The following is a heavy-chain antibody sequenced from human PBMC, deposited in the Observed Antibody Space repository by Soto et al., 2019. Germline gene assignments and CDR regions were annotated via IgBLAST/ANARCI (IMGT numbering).Heavy chain of an antibody. D-gene: IGHD2-15*01. CDR3: ARLVAATPLFAFDI. Sequence: QVQLVQSGAEVKKPGASVKVSCKASGYTFTGYYMHWVRQAPGQGLEWMGWINPNSGGTNYAQKVQGRVTMDRYTAISTAYMGRSRLESDDTAVYSCARLVAATPLFAFDIWGQGTMVTVSS. J-gene: IGHJ3*02. V-gene: IGHV1-2*02. CDR1: GYTFTGYY. CDR2: INPNSGGT.